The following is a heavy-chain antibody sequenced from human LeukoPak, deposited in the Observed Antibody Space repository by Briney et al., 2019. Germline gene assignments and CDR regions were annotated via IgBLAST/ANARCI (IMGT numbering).Heavy chain of an antibody. CDR2: MNPNSGNT. Sequence: ASVKVSCKASGYTFTSYDINWVRQATGQGLEWMGWMNPNSGNTGYAQKFQGRVTITRNTSISTAYMELSSLRSEDTAVYYSARRYSSSWYSFDPWGQGTLVTVSS. CDR3: ARRYSSSWYSFDP. J-gene: IGHJ5*02. CDR1: GYTFTSYD. D-gene: IGHD6-13*01. V-gene: IGHV1-8*03.